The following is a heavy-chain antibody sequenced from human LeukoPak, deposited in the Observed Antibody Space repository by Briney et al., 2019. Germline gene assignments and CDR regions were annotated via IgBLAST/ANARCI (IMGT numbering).Heavy chain of an antibody. V-gene: IGHV1-18*04. J-gene: IGHJ3*02. CDR3: ARAGFYGSGSYTAFDI. CDR2: ISGNNGYT. Sequence: ASVKVSCKPSGYTFTSYGITWVRQAPGQGLEWMGWISGNNGYTNYAQKFQGRVSMTTDTSTSTAYMELRSLRSDDTAMYYCARAGFYGSGSYTAFDIWGQGTMVTVSS. D-gene: IGHD3-10*01. CDR1: GYTFTSYG.